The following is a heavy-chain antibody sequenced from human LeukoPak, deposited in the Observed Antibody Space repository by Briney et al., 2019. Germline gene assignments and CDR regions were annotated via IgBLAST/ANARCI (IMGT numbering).Heavy chain of an antibody. V-gene: IGHV1-69*01. Sequence: GSSVKVSCKASGGTFSSYAISWVRQATGQGLEWMGGIIPIFGTANYAQKFQGRVTITADESTSTAYMELSSLRSEDTAVYYCARDGAYCGGDCYLFDYWGQGTLVTVSS. CDR1: GGTFSSYA. CDR2: IIPIFGTA. D-gene: IGHD2-21*02. J-gene: IGHJ4*02. CDR3: ARDGAYCGGDCYLFDY.